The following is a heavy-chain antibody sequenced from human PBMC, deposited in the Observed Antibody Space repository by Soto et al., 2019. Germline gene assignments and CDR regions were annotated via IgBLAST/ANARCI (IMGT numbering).Heavy chain of an antibody. Sequence: LSLTCAASGFTFSSYAMSWVRQAPGKGLEWVSAISGSGGSTYYADSVKGRFTISRDNSKNTLYLQMNSLRAEDTAVYYCAKDVAGWTREFLHDGGGGFDYWGQGTLVTVSS. CDR3: AKDVAGWTREFLHDGGGGFDY. D-gene: IGHD3-10*01. J-gene: IGHJ4*02. CDR1: GFTFSSYA. CDR2: ISGSGGST. V-gene: IGHV3-23*01.